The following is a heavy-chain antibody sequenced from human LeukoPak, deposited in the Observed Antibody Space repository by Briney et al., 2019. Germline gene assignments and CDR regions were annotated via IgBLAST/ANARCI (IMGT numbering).Heavy chain of an antibody. V-gene: IGHV4-4*07. CDR1: GDSISTYY. J-gene: IGHJ4*02. CDR3: ARFSSSGWYIDY. Sequence: SETLSLTCTVSGDSISTYYWSWIRQPAGKGLEWIGRFYPSGSTTYNPSLKSRVTISVDTSKNQFSLKLSSVTAADTAVYYCARFSSSGWYIDYWGQGTLVTVSS. D-gene: IGHD6-19*01. CDR2: FYPSGST.